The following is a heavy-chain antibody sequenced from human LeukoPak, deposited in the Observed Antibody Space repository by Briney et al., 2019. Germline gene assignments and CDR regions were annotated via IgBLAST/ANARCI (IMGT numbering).Heavy chain of an antibody. CDR3: ARPLIYSSGWYGLGY. D-gene: IGHD6-19*01. CDR1: GYSFTNYW. Sequence: GESLKISCKGSGYSFTNYWIGWVRQMPGKGLEWMGIIYPGDSDTRYSPSFQGQVTISADKSISTAYLQWSSLKASDTAMYYCARPLIYSSGWYGLGYWGQGTLVTVSS. CDR2: IYPGDSDT. V-gene: IGHV5-51*01. J-gene: IGHJ4*02.